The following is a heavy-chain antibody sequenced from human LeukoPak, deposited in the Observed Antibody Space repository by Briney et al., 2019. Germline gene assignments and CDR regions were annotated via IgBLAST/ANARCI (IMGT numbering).Heavy chain of an antibody. Sequence: GWSLRLSCAASGFTVSSNYMSWVRQAPGKGLEWVSVIYSGGNTNYADSVKGRFTISRDNSKNTLFLQMNSLRAEDTAVYYCARWWPRGHFDYWGQGTLVTVSS. D-gene: IGHD2-15*01. V-gene: IGHV3-53*01. CDR2: IYSGGNT. J-gene: IGHJ4*02. CDR3: ARWWPRGHFDY. CDR1: GFTVSSNY.